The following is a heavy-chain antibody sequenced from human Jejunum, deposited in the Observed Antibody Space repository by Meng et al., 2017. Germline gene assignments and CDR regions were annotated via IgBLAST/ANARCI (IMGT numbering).Heavy chain of an antibody. J-gene: IGHJ6*02. Sequence: GESLKISCEASGFTFSSHWMHWVRQAPGKGLVWVSRIDRDGNYITYADSVKGRFTISRDNAKNTLFLQLNSLRAEDTTVYYCARGYCSRTSCQYYYGLDVWGRGTTVTVSS. CDR2: IDRDGNYI. CDR1: GFTFSSHW. V-gene: IGHV3-74*01. CDR3: ARGYCSRTSCQYYYGLDV. D-gene: IGHD2-2*01.